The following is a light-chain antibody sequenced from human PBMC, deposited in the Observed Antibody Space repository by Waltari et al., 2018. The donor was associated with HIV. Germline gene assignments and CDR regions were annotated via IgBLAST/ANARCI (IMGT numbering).Light chain of an antibody. Sequence: DIQMTQSPSSLSASVGDRVTITCRASQSISSHLNWYQHKPGKAPELLIYAVSNLQSGVPSRFSGSKYGTDFTLTISSLQPEDCATYFCQQSYSLPTFGQGTKVAIK. CDR2: AVS. CDR3: QQSYSLPT. CDR1: QSISSH. J-gene: IGKJ1*01. V-gene: IGKV1-39*01.